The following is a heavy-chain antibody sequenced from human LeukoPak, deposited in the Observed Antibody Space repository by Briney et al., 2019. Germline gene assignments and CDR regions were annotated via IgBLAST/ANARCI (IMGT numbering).Heavy chain of an antibody. J-gene: IGHJ4*02. V-gene: IGHV3-30-3*01. Sequence: PGGPLRLSCAASGFTFSSYAMHWVRQAPGKGLEWVAVISYDGSNKYYADSVKGRFTISRDNSKNTLYLQMNSLRAEDTAVYYCARDYSGYDCVVDYWGQGTLVTVSS. CDR1: GFTFSSYA. D-gene: IGHD5-12*01. CDR3: ARDYSGYDCVVDY. CDR2: ISYDGSNK.